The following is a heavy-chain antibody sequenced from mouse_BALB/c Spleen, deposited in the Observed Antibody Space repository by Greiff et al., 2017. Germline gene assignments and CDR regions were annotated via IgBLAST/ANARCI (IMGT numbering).Heavy chain of an antibody. Sequence: VQLQQPGAELVKPGASVKMSCKASGYTFTSYNMHWVKQTPGQGLEWIGAIYPGNGDTSYNQKFKGKATLTADKSSSTAYMQLSSLTSEDSAVYYCARSDYVGAMDYWGQGTSVTVSS. CDR1: GYTFTSYN. CDR3: ARSDYVGAMDY. CDR2: IYPGNGDT. V-gene: IGHV1-12*01. J-gene: IGHJ4*01. D-gene: IGHD2-4*01.